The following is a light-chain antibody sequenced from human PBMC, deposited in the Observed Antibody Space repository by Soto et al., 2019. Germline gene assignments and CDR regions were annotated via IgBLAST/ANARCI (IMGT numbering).Light chain of an antibody. CDR2: TAT. Sequence: DIQMTQSPSLLSASVGYRVTITCRASQGISQYVAWYQQKPGKAPKLLIYTATVLQGGVPSRFSGTGSGTEFILTISSLQPEDFATYYCQQVNSYPLTFGGGTKVDIK. V-gene: IGKV1-9*01. J-gene: IGKJ4*01. CDR1: QGISQY. CDR3: QQVNSYPLT.